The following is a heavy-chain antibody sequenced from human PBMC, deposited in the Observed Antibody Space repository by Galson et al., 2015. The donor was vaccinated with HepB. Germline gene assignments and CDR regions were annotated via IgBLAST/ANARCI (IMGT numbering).Heavy chain of an antibody. CDR1: GFTFHEYS. V-gene: IGHV3-43*01. D-gene: IGHD3/OR15-3a*01. Sequence: SLRLSCAASGFTFHEYSMQWVRQTPGKLLEWVSLINQDGDLAYYADSVQGRFTISRDNSKNSLYLQMDSLRTEDTAIYFCAKELRVGTWTSLDYWGQGTQVTVSS. J-gene: IGHJ4*02. CDR2: INQDGDLA. CDR3: AKELRVGTWTSLDY.